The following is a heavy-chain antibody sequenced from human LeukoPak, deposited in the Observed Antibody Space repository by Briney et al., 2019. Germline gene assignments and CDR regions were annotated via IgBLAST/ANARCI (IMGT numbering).Heavy chain of an antibody. CDR1: GYSFTSYW. CDR3: ARHSLLELRGYYYYYMDI. CDR2: IYSGDSDT. D-gene: IGHD1-7*01. V-gene: IGHV5-51*01. Sequence: GESLKISCKGSGYSFTSYWIGWVRQMPGKGLEWMGIIYSGDSDTCYSPSFQGQVTISADKSISTPYLQWSGLKASDTVMYYGARHSLLELRGYYYYYMDIWGKGTTVTVSS. J-gene: IGHJ6*03.